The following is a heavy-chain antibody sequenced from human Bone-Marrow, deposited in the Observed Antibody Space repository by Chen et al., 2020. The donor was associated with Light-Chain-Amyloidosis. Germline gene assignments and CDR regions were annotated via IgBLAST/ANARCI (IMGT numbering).Heavy chain of an antibody. Sequence: EDQLEQPGPEVKKPGASLKISCKVSGYTFPNSWIGWVRQMPGKGLEWMGVIYPDDSDARYSPSFEGQVTISADKSIPTAYLQWRSLKASDTAMYYCARRRDGYNFDYWGQGTLVTVSS. CDR3: ARRRDGYNFDY. CDR1: GYTFPNSW. V-gene: IGHV5-51*01. D-gene: IGHD5-12*01. J-gene: IGHJ4*02. CDR2: IYPDDSDA.